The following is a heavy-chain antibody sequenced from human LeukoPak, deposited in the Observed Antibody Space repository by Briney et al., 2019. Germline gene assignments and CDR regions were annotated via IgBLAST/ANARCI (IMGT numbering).Heavy chain of an antibody. CDR3: ARHEVGYYYGSGSYYRSYYFDY. D-gene: IGHD3-10*01. CDR1: GYSFTSYW. J-gene: IGHJ4*02. Sequence: GESLRISCKGSGYSFTSYWISWVRQMPGKGLEWMGRIDPSDSYTNYSPSFQGHVTISADKSISTAYLQWSNLKASDTAMYYCARHEVGYYYGSGSYYRSYYFDYWGQGILVTVSS. V-gene: IGHV5-10-1*01. CDR2: IDPSDSYT.